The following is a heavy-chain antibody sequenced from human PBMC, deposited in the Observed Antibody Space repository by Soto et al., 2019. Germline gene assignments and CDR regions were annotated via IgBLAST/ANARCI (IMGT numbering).Heavy chain of an antibody. CDR2: IYSTGTT. V-gene: IGHV3-53*01. CDR1: GFTVGNNY. CDR3: AKEGRGSGSHYNSFGY. D-gene: IGHD3-10*01. Sequence: EVQLVESGGGLIQPGGSLKLSRAASGFTVGNNYMSWVRQAPGKGLEWVSLIYSTGTTKYADSVKVRFTVSRDNAKNTLYRQMNSLRAEDTAVYYCAKEGRGSGSHYNSFGYWGQGTLVTVSS. J-gene: IGHJ4*02.